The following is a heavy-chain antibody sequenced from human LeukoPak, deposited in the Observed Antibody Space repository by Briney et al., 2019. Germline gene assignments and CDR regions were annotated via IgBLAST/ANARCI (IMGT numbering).Heavy chain of an antibody. J-gene: IGHJ4*02. CDR2: INPSGGST. Sequence: ASVKVACKASGHTFTSYYMHWVRQAPGQGLEWMGIINPSGGSTSYAQKFQGRVTMTRDTSTSTVYMELSSLRSEDTAVYYCARDRGIVVVPAAIYDYWGQGTLVTVSS. V-gene: IGHV1-46*01. CDR3: ARDRGIVVVPAAIYDY. D-gene: IGHD2-2*02. CDR1: GHTFTSYY.